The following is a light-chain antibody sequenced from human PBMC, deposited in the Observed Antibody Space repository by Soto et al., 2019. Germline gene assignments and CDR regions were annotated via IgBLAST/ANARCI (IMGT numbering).Light chain of an antibody. J-gene: IGKJ2*01. V-gene: IGKV1-33*01. CDR3: QQYDNLPYT. CDR1: QDISSY. CDR2: AAS. Sequence: DIQMTQSPSSLSASVGDRVTISCQASQDISSYLSWYQQRPGKAPKLLIYAASNLETGVPSRYSGSGSRTEFTFTISSLQPEDIATYYCQQYDNLPYTFGQGTKLEIK.